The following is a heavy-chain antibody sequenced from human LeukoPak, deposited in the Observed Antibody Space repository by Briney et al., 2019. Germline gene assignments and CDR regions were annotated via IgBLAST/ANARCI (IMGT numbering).Heavy chain of an antibody. J-gene: IGHJ3*02. Sequence: GGSLSLSCAASGFTFSSYWMSWIRQAPGKGLEWVANINQNAREIYYADSVKGRFTISRDNAKRSPFLQLNSLRADDTALYYCAGNRDGYNFAFDIWGQGTTVPVST. CDR1: GFTFSSYW. V-gene: IGHV3-7*05. D-gene: IGHD5-24*01. CDR3: AGNRDGYNFAFDI. CDR2: INQNAREI.